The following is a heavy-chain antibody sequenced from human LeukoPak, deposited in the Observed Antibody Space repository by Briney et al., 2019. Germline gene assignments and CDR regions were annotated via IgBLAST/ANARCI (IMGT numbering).Heavy chain of an antibody. V-gene: IGHV4-59*11. Sequence: SETLSLTCTVSGGSISSHFWSWIRQPPGKGLEWIGYIYYTGTSYNPSLKSRVTISADTSKNQFSLKLISVTAADTAVYYCASRKLGNDYWGQGTLVTVSS. J-gene: IGHJ4*02. D-gene: IGHD7-27*01. CDR2: IYYTGT. CDR3: ASRKLGNDY. CDR1: GGSISSHF.